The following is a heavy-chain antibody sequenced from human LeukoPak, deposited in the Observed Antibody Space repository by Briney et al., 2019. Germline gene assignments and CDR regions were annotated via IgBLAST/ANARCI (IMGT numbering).Heavy chain of an antibody. Sequence: GGSLRLSCAASGITFRSYGMHWVRQAPGKGLEWVAVISYDGSHKYYADSVKGRFSISRDNSKNSLYLQMNSLRAEDTAVYYCARDPSITMIVSWGQGTLVTVSS. CDR2: ISYDGSHK. J-gene: IGHJ5*02. V-gene: IGHV3-30*03. CDR1: GITFRSYG. D-gene: IGHD3-22*01. CDR3: ARDPSITMIVS.